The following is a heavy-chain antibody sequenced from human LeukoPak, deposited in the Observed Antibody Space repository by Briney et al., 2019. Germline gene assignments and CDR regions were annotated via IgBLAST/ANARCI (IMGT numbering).Heavy chain of an antibody. CDR1: GGSISSYY. V-gene: IGHV4-59*08. D-gene: IGHD3-3*01. J-gene: IGHJ6*03. CDR3: ATLAGDYDFWSGLTYYYYYYMDV. Sequence: SETLSLTCTVSGGSISSYYWSWIRQPPGKGLEWIGYIYYSGSTNYNPSLKSRVTISVDTSKNQFSLKLSSVTAADTAVYYCATLAGDYDFWSGLTYYYYYYMDVWGKGTTVTVSS. CDR2: IYYSGST.